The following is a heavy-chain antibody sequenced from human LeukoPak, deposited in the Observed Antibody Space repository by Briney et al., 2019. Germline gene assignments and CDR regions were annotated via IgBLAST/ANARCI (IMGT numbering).Heavy chain of an antibody. CDR3: ATTQYYDFWSGYPLYYYYGMDV. J-gene: IGHJ6*02. V-gene: IGHV4-59*01. CDR1: GGSISSYY. D-gene: IGHD3-3*01. Sequence: SETLSLTCTVSGGSISSYYWSWIRQPPGKGLEWIGYIYYSGSTNYNPSLKSRVTISVDTSKDQFSLKLSSVTAADTAVYYCATTQYYDFWSGYPLYYYYGMDVWGQGTTVTVSS. CDR2: IYYSGST.